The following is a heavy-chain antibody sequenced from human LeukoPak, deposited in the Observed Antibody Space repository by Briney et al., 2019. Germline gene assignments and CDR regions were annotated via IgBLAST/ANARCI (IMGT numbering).Heavy chain of an antibody. CDR2: ISYDGSNK. Sequence: GGSLRLSCAASGFTFSSYAMHGVRQAPGKGLEWVAVISYDGSNKYYADSVKGRFTISRDNSKNTLYLQMNSLRAEDTAVYYCAREESIWYACFDYWGQGTLVTVSS. V-gene: IGHV3-30*04. J-gene: IGHJ4*02. CDR1: GFTFSSYA. CDR3: AREESIWYACFDY. D-gene: IGHD6-13*01.